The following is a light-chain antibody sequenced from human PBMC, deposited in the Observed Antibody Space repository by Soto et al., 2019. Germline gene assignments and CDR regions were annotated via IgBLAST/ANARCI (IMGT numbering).Light chain of an antibody. CDR3: SSYAGSNNLV. V-gene: IGLV2-8*01. Sequence: QSVLTQPPSASGSPGQSVAISCTGTSSDIGGYNYVSWYHQHTGKAPKLMIFEVSQRPSGVPDRFSGSKSGNTASLTVSGLQAEDEADYYCSSYAGSNNLVFGGGPKVTVL. J-gene: IGLJ2*01. CDR2: EVS. CDR1: SSDIGGYNY.